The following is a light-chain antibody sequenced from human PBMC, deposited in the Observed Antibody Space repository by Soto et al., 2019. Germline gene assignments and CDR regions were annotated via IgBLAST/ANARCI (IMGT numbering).Light chain of an antibody. V-gene: IGLV1-47*02. Sequence: QAVVTQPPSASGTPGQTVTISCSGSSSNIGRNSVFWYQQLPGTAPKLLISSSNHRPSGVPDRFSGSKSGTSASLAIRGLRSEDEADYYCATWDDSLSGGVFGGGTQLTVL. CDR1: SSNIGRNS. J-gene: IGLJ3*02. CDR2: SSN. CDR3: ATWDDSLSGGV.